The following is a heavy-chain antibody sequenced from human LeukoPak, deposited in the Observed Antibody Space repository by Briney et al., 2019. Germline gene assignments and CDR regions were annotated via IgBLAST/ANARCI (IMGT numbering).Heavy chain of an antibody. J-gene: IGHJ6*02. Sequence: SVKVSCKASGGTFSSYAISWVRQAPGQGLEWMGGIIPIFGTANYAQKFQGRVTITADESTSTAYMELSSLRSEDAAVYYCVRARVVPAAMQDYYYYGMDVWGQGTTVTVSS. CDR2: IIPIFGTA. CDR1: GGTFSSYA. CDR3: VRARVVPAAMQDYYYYGMDV. D-gene: IGHD2-2*01. V-gene: IGHV1-69*01.